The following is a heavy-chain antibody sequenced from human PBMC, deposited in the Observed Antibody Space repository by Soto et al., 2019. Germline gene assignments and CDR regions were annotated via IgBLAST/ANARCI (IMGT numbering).Heavy chain of an antibody. J-gene: IGHJ6*02. CDR3: ARDAREYRVASIATYYYYYGMDV. Sequence: QVPLVQSGAEVKKPGASVKVSCKASGYTFTGYYMHWVRQAPGQGLEWMGWINPNSGGTNYAQKFQGRVTMTRDTSISTAYMELSRLRSDDTAVYYCARDAREYRVASIATYYYYYGMDVWGQGTTVTVSS. CDR1: GYTFTGYY. CDR2: INPNSGGT. V-gene: IGHV1-2*02. D-gene: IGHD5-12*01.